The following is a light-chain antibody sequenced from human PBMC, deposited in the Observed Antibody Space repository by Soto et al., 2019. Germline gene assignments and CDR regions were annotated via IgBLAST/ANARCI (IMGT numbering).Light chain of an antibody. CDR2: GNS. CDR3: QSYYSSLSAPYV. J-gene: IGLJ1*01. Sequence: QSVLTQPPSASGTPGQRVTISCSGGTSNIGSNTVNWYQQLPGTAPKLLIYGNSNRPSGVPDRFSGSKSGTSASLAITGLQADDEADFCWQSYYSSLSAPYVFGTGTKVTVL. V-gene: IGLV1-40*01. CDR1: TSNIGSNT.